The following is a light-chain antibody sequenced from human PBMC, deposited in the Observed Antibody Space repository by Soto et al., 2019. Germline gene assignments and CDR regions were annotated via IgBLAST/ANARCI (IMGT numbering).Light chain of an antibody. CDR1: SSNIGTDA. CDR2: GNN. J-gene: IGLJ1*01. Sequence: QSVLTQPPSASGTPGQRVTISCSGSSSNIGTDAVHWYQQLPGTAPKLLIHGNNNRPSGVPDRFSGSKSDTSASLAITGLQADDEADYYCHSYDSRLNCYVFGTGTKVTVL. CDR3: HSYDSRLNCYV. V-gene: IGLV1-40*01.